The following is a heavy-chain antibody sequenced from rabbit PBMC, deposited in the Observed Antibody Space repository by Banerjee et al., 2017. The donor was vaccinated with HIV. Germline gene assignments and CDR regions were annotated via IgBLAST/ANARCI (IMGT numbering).Heavy chain of an antibody. Sequence: QEQLEESGGDLVKPEGSLTLTCTASGFSFSGSYFMCWVRQAPGKGLEWIACIDVATATTYYASWAKGRFTISRSTSLSTVDLKMTSLTAADTATYFCARDLAGVIGWNFGLWGPGTLVTVS. J-gene: IGHJ4*01. CDR2: IDVATATT. CDR3: ARDLAGVIGWNFGL. V-gene: IGHV1S45*01. D-gene: IGHD4-1*01. CDR1: GFSFSGSYF.